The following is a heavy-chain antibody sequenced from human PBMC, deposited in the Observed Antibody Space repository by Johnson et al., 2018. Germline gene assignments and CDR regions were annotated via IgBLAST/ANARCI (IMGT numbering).Heavy chain of an antibody. CDR1: GFTFSSYG. CDR2: ISYYGSNK. CDR3: AKDSGATTSYYYYYMDV. J-gene: IGHJ6*03. V-gene: IGHV3-30*18. D-gene: IGHD1-26*01. Sequence: QVQLLESGGGVVQPGRSXRLSCAASGFTFSSYGMHWVRQAPGKGLEWVAVISYYGSNKYYADSVKGRFTISSANSKNTLYLQMNSLRAEDTAVYYCAKDSGATTSYYYYYMDVWGKGTTVTVSS.